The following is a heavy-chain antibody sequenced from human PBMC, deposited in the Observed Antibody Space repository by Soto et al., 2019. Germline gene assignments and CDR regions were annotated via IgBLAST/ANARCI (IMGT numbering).Heavy chain of an antibody. Sequence: GGSLRLSCAASGFTFDDYAMHWVRQAPGKGLEWVSGISWNSGSLGYADSVKGRFTISRDNAKNSLYLQMNSLRAEDTALYYCAKGQYSSSWYAYYYYYGIDVWGQGTTVTVSS. D-gene: IGHD6-13*01. J-gene: IGHJ6*02. CDR1: GFTFDDYA. CDR3: AKGQYSSSWYAYYYYYGIDV. CDR2: ISWNSGSL. V-gene: IGHV3-9*01.